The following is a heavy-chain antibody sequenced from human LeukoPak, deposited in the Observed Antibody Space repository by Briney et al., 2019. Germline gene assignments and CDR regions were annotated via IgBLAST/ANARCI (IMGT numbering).Heavy chain of an antibody. Sequence: GGSLRLSCAASGFTFSSYAMSWVRQAPGKGLEWVSAISGSGGSTYYADSVKGRFTISRDNSKNTLYLQMNSLRAEDTAVYYCAKAGPKYCSGGSCYEDYWGQGTLVTVSS. CDR2: ISGSGGST. J-gene: IGHJ4*02. V-gene: IGHV3-23*01. CDR3: AKAGPKYCSGGSCYEDY. CDR1: GFTFSSYA. D-gene: IGHD2-15*01.